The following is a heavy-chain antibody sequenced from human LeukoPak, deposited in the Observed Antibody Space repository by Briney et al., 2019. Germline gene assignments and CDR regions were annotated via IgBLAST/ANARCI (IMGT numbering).Heavy chain of an antibody. Sequence: SETLSLTCTVSGGSISSSSYYWGWIRQPPGKGLEWIGHIYYSGATDYNPSLKSRVTISADTSKNQFSLQLSSVTAADTAVYYCARVGALEDLYWGDIWGQGTMVTVSS. V-gene: IGHV4-39*07. CDR2: IYYSGAT. CDR1: GGSISSSSYY. CDR3: ARVGALEDLYWGDI. D-gene: IGHD7-27*01. J-gene: IGHJ3*02.